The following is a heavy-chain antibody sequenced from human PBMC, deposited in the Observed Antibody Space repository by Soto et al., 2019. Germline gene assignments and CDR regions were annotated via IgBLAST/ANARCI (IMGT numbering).Heavy chain of an antibody. J-gene: IGHJ4*02. CDR1: GFMFSSAW. Sequence: EVQVVESGGDLVEPGGSLRLSCVTSGFMFSSAWMSWVRQVPGKGLEWVARIKSTKDGGARDYAAPVNGRFSISRDDSKSTVYLQMNSLIVEDTALYYCVEGWNDFWGQGTLVTVSS. D-gene: IGHD1-1*01. CDR3: VEGWNDF. CDR2: IKSTKDGGAR. V-gene: IGHV3-15*01.